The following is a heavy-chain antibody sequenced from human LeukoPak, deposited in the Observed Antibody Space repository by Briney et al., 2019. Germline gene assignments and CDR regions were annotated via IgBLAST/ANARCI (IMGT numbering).Heavy chain of an antibody. J-gene: IGHJ4*02. V-gene: IGHV4-38-2*01. D-gene: IGHD3-22*01. CDR3: ARLTYYYHSSGYYYGYYFDY. Sequence: PSETLSLTCAVSGYSISSGYYWGWIRQPPGKGLEWIGRIYSSGSTNYNPSLKSRVTMSVDTSKSEFSLKLSSVTAADTAVYYCARLTYYYHSSGYYYGYYFDYWGQGTLVTVSS. CDR2: IYSSGST. CDR1: GYSISSGYY.